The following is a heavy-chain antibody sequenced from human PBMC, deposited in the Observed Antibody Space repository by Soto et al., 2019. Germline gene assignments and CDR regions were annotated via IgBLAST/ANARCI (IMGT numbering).Heavy chain of an antibody. J-gene: IGHJ4*02. CDR2: ISYDGSNK. CDR3: AKDRLGAGVRGYFDY. CDR1: GFTFSSYG. Sequence: QVQLVESGGGVVQPGKSLRLSCAGSGFTFSSYGMDWVRQAPGKGLEWVAVISYDGSNKYYADSVKGRFTISRDNSNNTLYLQMSSLRDDDTAVYYCAKDRLGAGVRGYFDYWGQGTLVTVSS. V-gene: IGHV3-30*18. D-gene: IGHD3-10*01.